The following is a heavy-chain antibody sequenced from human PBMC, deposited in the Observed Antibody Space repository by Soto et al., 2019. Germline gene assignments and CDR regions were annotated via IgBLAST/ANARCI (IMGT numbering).Heavy chain of an antibody. J-gene: IGHJ5*02. CDR3: ARAQIPPWFDP. CDR2: IYHSGSA. CDR1: GGSISSGGDS. Sequence: QLQLQESGSGLVRPSETLSLTCTVSGGSISSGGDSCSWIRQAPGKGLEWIGYIYHSGSAIYNPSLKSLVTMSADRSKNQFSLRLNSVTAADTAVYYFARAQIPPWFDPWGQGILVTVSP. V-gene: IGHV4-30-2*01. D-gene: IGHD2-21*01.